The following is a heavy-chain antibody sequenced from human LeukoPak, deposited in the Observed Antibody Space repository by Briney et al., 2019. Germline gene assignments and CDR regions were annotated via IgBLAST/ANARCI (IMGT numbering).Heavy chain of an antibody. Sequence: GGSLRLSCAASGFTFSSYGMHWVRQAPGEGLEWVVVTSYDGSNKHYADSVKGRFTISRDNSKNTLYLQMNSLRAEDTAIYYCAKEGGTYDFFGGFFDYWGQGTLVTVSS. D-gene: IGHD3-3*01. CDR2: TSYDGSNK. CDR1: GFTFSSYG. V-gene: IGHV3-30*18. J-gene: IGHJ4*02. CDR3: AKEGGTYDFFGGFFDY.